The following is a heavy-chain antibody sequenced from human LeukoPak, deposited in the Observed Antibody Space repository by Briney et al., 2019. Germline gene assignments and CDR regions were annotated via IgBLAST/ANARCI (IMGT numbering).Heavy chain of an antibody. J-gene: IGHJ4*02. CDR1: GFTFSTYG. D-gene: IGHD3-3*01. CDR3: ARDTSHYYDFWSGYRGTHFDY. CDR2: IEYDGSNI. Sequence: GGSLRLSCAASGFTFSTYGMHWVRQAPGKGLEWVAVIEYDGSNIHYTDSVKGRFTISRDNAKNSLYLQMNSLRAEDTAVYYCARDTSHYYDFWSGYRGTHFDYWGQGTLVTVSS. V-gene: IGHV3-30*03.